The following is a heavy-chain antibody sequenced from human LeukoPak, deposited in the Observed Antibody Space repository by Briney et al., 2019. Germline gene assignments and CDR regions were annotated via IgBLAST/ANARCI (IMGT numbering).Heavy chain of an antibody. CDR3: ASEGFVLMVYAMYVY. Sequence: PGRSLRLSCAASGFTFSSYAMHWVRQAPGKGLEWVAVISYDGSNKYYADSVKGRFTISRDNSKNTLYLQMNSLRAEDTVVYYCASEGFVLMVYAMYVYWGQGTLVTVSS. J-gene: IGHJ4*02. CDR1: GFTFSSYA. D-gene: IGHD2-8*01. V-gene: IGHV3-30-3*01. CDR2: ISYDGSNK.